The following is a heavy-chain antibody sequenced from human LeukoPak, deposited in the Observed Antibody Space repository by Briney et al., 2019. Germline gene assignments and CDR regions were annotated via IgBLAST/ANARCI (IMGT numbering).Heavy chain of an antibody. CDR2: IHYSGST. Sequence: SETLSLTCTVSGGSISSYYWSWIRQPPGKGLEWIGYIHYSGSTNYNPSLKSRVTISGDTSQNQFSLKLNSVTAADTAMYYCARGMADWGQGTLVTVSS. CDR3: ARGMAD. D-gene: IGHD5-24*01. CDR1: GGSISSYY. J-gene: IGHJ4*02. V-gene: IGHV4-59*01.